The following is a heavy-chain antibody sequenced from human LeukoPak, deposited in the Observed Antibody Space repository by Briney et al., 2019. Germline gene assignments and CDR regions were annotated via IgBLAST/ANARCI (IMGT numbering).Heavy chain of an antibody. V-gene: IGHV3-23*01. CDR1: GFTFSTYA. J-gene: IGHJ4*02. CDR2: ISGSGGTGST. D-gene: IGHD3-16*01. CDR3: AKDIWGGNEG. Sequence: GGSLRLSCAASGFTFSTYAMSGVRQAPGKGLEWVSAISGSGGTGSTYYADSVKGRFTISRDNSKNTLYLQMNSLRAEDTAVYYCAKDIWGGNEGWGQGTLVTVSS.